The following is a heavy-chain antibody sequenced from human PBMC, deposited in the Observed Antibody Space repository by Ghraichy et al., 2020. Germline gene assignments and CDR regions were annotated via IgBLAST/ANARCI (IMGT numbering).Heavy chain of an antibody. CDR3: AKERRVIPSGAIDY. Sequence: GGSLRLSCAGSGFTFDSYGMNWVRQAPGKGLEWVSGITGSGGSTYHADSVKGRFTISRDNSNKTVDLQMNNLRPDDTAVYYCAKERRVIPSGAIDYWGQGTLVTVSS. CDR2: ITGSGGST. D-gene: IGHD2-2*01. CDR1: GFTFDSYG. J-gene: IGHJ4*02. V-gene: IGHV3-23*01.